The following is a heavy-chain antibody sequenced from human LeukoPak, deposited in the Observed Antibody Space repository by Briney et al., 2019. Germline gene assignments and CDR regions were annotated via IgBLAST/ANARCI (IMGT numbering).Heavy chain of an antibody. CDR3: ATPKPVSGYSYGHIDY. J-gene: IGHJ4*02. CDR2: ISGSGGST. Sequence: QSGGSLRLSCAASGFTFSSYATSWVRQAPGKGLEWVSAISGSGGSTYYADSVKGRFTISRDNSKNTLYLQMNSLRAEDTAVYYCATPKPVSGYSYGHIDYWGQGTLVTVSS. CDR1: GFTFSSYA. D-gene: IGHD5-18*01. V-gene: IGHV3-23*01.